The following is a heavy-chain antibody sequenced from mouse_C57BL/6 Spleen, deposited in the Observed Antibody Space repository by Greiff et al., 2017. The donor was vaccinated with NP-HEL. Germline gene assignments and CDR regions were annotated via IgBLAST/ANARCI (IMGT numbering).Heavy chain of an antibody. V-gene: IGHV1-42*01. J-gene: IGHJ2*01. CDR2: INPSTGGT. CDR1: GYSFTGYY. Sequence: VQLKQSGPELVKPGASVKISCKASGYSFTGYYMNWVKQSPEKSLEWIGEINPSTGGTTYNQKFKAKATLTVDKSSSTAYMQLKSLTSEDSAVYYCARGGVTTVVANYFDYWGQGTTLTVSS. CDR3: ARGGVTTVVANYFDY. D-gene: IGHD1-1*01.